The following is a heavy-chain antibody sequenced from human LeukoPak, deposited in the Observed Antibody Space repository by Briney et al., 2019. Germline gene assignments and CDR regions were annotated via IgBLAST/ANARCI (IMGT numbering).Heavy chain of an antibody. J-gene: IGHJ5*02. CDR1: GGSFSGYY. D-gene: IGHD3-3*01. CDR2: INHSGST. Sequence: SETLSLTCAVYGGSFSGYYWSWIRQPPGKGLEWIGEINHSGSTNYNPSLKSRVTISVDTSKNQFSLKLSSVTAADAAVYYCAREEYYDFWSGYYTSNWFDPWGQGTLVTVSS. V-gene: IGHV4-34*01. CDR3: AREEYYDFWSGYYTSNWFDP.